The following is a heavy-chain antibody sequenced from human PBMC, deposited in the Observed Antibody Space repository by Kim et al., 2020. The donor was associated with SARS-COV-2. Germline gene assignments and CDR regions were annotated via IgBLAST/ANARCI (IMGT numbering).Heavy chain of an antibody. CDR3: AKDRSASDGYKSSYYYYGMDV. Sequence: GGSLRLSCAASGFTFSSYAMSWVRQAPGKGLEWVSAISGSGGSTYYADSVKGRFTISRDNSKNTLYLQMNSLRAEDTAVYYCAKDRSASDGYKSSYYYYGMDVWGQGTTVTVSS. V-gene: IGHV3-23*01. D-gene: IGHD5-12*01. J-gene: IGHJ6*02. CDR2: ISGSGGST. CDR1: GFTFSSYA.